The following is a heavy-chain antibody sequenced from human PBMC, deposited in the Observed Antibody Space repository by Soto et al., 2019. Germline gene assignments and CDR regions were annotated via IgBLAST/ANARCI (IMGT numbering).Heavy chain of an antibody. CDR3: ATGVYYDSSGYYYRPHAFDI. V-gene: IGHV1-24*01. Sequence: ASVKVSCKVSGYTLTELSMHWVRQAPGKGLEWMGGFDPEDGETIYAQKFQGRVTMTEDTSTDTAYMELSSLRSEDTAVYYCATGVYYDSSGYYYRPHAFDIWGQGTMVTVSS. D-gene: IGHD3-22*01. J-gene: IGHJ3*02. CDR1: GYTLTELS. CDR2: FDPEDGET.